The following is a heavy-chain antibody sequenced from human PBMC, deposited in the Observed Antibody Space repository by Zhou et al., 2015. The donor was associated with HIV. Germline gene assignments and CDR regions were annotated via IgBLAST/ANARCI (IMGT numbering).Heavy chain of an antibody. Sequence: QVQLVQSGAEVKKPGASVKVSCKASGYTFTSYYMHWVRQAPGQGLEWMGWISAYNGNTNYAQKLQGRVTMTTDTSTSTAYMELRSLRSDDTAVYYCARGLTGYSFAYDAFDIWGQGTMVTVSS. CDR2: ISAYNGNT. CDR1: GYTFTSYY. V-gene: IGHV1-18*04. D-gene: IGHD3-9*01. J-gene: IGHJ3*02. CDR3: ARGLTGYSFAYDAFDI.